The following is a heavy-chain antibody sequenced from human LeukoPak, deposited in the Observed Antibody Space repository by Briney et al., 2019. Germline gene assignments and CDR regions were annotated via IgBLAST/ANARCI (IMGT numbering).Heavy chain of an antibody. Sequence: GGSLRLSCAASGFTFDDYAMHWVRQAPGKGLEWVSGISWNSGSIGYADSVKGRFTISRDNAKNSLYLQMNSLRAEDTAVYYCARNCGGDCSWGQGTLVTVSS. D-gene: IGHD2-21*02. J-gene: IGHJ5*02. V-gene: IGHV3-9*01. CDR2: ISWNSGSI. CDR3: ARNCGGDCS. CDR1: GFTFDDYA.